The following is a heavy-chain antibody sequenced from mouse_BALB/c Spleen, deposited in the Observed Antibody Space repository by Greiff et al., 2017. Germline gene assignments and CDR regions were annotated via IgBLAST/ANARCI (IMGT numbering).Heavy chain of an antibody. CDR2: ISSGGSTI. D-gene: IGHD1-1*01. Sequence: EVHLVESGGGLVQPGGSRKLSCAASGFTFSSFGMHWVRQAPEKGLEWVAYISSGGSTIYYADTVKGRFTISRDNPKNTLFLQMTSLRSEDTAMYYCARGDYYGSGAAMDYWGQGTSVTVSS. J-gene: IGHJ4*01. CDR3: ARGDYYGSGAAMDY. V-gene: IGHV5-17*02. CDR1: GFTFSSFG.